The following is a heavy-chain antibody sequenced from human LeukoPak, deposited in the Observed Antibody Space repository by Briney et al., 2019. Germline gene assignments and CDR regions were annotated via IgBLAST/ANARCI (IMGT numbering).Heavy chain of an antibody. Sequence: KPGGSLRLSCAASGFTFSSYSMNWVRQAPGKGLEWVSSISSSSSYIYYADSVKGRFTISRDNAKNSLYLQMNSLRAEDTAVYYCARAGGDYVGDYFDNWGQGTLVTVSS. CDR3: ARAGGDYVGDYFDN. CDR2: ISSSSSYI. V-gene: IGHV3-21*01. D-gene: IGHD4-17*01. J-gene: IGHJ4*02. CDR1: GFTFSSYS.